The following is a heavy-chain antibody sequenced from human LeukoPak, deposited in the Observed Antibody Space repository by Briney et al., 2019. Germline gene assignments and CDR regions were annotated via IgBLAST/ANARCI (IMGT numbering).Heavy chain of an antibody. CDR1: GYTFTSYG. Sequence: SVKVSFKASGYTFTSYGISWVRQAPGQGLEWMGWISAYNGNTNYAQKLQGRVTMPTHTSTSTAYMELRSLRSDDPAVYYCARVVVRYFDLWGRGTLVTVSS. V-gene: IGHV1-18*01. CDR2: ISAYNGNT. J-gene: IGHJ2*01. D-gene: IGHD2-2*01. CDR3: ARVVVRYFDL.